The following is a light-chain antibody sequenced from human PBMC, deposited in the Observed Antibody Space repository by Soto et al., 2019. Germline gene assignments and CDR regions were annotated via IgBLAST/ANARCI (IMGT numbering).Light chain of an antibody. CDR2: GAS. Sequence: EIVMTQSPATLSVSPGERATLSCRASQSVSSNLAWYQKKPGQAPRLLIYGASTRATGIPASFSGSGSGTEFTVTISSLHTEDFAVYDGQQYNNSPLTVGGGTKVVIK. V-gene: IGKV3-15*01. CDR1: QSVSSN. CDR3: QQYNNSPLT. J-gene: IGKJ4*01.